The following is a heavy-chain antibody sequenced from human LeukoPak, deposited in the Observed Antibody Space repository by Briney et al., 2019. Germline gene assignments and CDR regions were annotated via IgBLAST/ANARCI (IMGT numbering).Heavy chain of an antibody. J-gene: IGHJ3*02. CDR3: ARLPNWNHPPGI. V-gene: IGHV4-39*01. CDR1: GGSISSDSYY. D-gene: IGHD1-14*01. CDR2: IYYSGST. Sequence: PSETLSLTRTVSGGSISSDSYYWGWIRQPPGKGLEWIGSIYYSGSTYYNPSLKSRVTISVDTSKNQFSLKLSSVTAADTAVYYCARLPNWNHPPGIWGQGTMVTVSS.